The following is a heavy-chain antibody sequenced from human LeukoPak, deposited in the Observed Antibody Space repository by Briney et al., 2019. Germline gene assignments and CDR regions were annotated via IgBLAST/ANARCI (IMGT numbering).Heavy chain of an antibody. CDR1: GFTFSSYS. J-gene: IGHJ4*02. D-gene: IGHD4-17*01. V-gene: IGHV3-48*04. CDR3: AKGQWGVTVTIRTPLDY. Sequence: GGSLRLSCAASGFTFSSYSINWVRQAPGKGLEWVSYISRSSSAIYYADSVKGRFTISRDNAKNSLYLQMNSLRAEDTAVYYCAKGQWGVTVTIRTPLDYWGQGTLVTVSS. CDR2: ISRSSSAI.